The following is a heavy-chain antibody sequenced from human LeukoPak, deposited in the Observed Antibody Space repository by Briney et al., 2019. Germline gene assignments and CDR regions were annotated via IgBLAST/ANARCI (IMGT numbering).Heavy chain of an antibody. J-gene: IGHJ3*02. CDR2: IYYSGST. D-gene: IGHD1-26*01. Sequence: PSETLSLTCTVSGGSISSYYWSWIRQPPGKGLEWIGYIYYSGSTNYNPSLKSRVTISVDTSKNQFSLKLSSVTAADTAVYYCARHLSELLDAFDIWGQGTMVTVSS. CDR3: ARHLSELLDAFDI. CDR1: GGSISSYY. V-gene: IGHV4-59*08.